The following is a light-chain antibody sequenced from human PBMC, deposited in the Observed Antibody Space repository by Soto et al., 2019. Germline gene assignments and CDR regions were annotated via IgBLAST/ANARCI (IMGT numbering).Light chain of an antibody. CDR2: KAS. V-gene: IGKV1-5*03. J-gene: IGKJ2*01. Sequence: DIQMPQSPYTLSASIGDRVTITCRARQSISSWLAWYQQKPGKAPKLLIYKASSLESGVPSRFSGSGYGTDFTLTISSLQPDDLATYDCQQYNTYSYTFGQGTKLEIK. CDR1: QSISSW. CDR3: QQYNTYSYT.